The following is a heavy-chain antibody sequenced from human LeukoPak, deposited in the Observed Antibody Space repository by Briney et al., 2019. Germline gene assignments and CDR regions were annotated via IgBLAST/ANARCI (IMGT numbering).Heavy chain of an antibody. D-gene: IGHD2-2*01. CDR1: GFTFSSYS. CDR3: ARDLEPTIVVVPAATGDYGMDV. J-gene: IGHJ6*02. V-gene: IGHV3-21*01. Sequence: GGSLRLSCAASGFTFSSYSMNWGRQAPGKGLEWVSSISSSSSYIYYADSVKGRFTISRDNAKNSLYLQMNSLRAEDTAVYYCARDLEPTIVVVPAATGDYGMDVWGQGTTVTVSS. CDR2: ISSSSSYI.